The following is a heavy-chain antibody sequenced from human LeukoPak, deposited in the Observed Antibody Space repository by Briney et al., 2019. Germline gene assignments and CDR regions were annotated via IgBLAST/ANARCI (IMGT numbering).Heavy chain of an antibody. V-gene: IGHV1-18*01. CDR1: GYTFTSYG. CDR2: ISAYNGNT. D-gene: IGHD2-2*01. Sequence: ASVKVSCKASGYTFTSYGISWVRQAPGQGLEWMGWISAYNGNTNYAQKLQGRVTMTTDTSTSTAYMELRSLRSDDTAVYYCAREGGGGYCSSTSCQAYYFDYWGQGTLVTVSS. J-gene: IGHJ4*02. CDR3: AREGGGGYCSSTSCQAYYFDY.